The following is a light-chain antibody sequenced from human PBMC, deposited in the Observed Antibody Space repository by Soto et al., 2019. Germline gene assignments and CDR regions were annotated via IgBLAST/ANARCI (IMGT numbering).Light chain of an antibody. J-gene: IGLJ3*02. CDR3: TSYTASNNFYFV. V-gene: IGLV2-14*01. Sequence: QSVLTQPASVSGSPGQSITISCTGTSSDIGAYNYVSWYQQYAGKAPKCVIYDVNKRPSGVSYRFSGSKSGNMASLTISGLQADDEADYYCTSYTASNNFYFVFGGGTKLTVL. CDR1: SSDIGAYNY. CDR2: DVN.